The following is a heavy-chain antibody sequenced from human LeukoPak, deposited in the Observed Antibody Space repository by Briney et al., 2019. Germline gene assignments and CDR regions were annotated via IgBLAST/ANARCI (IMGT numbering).Heavy chain of an antibody. CDR2: IYYSGST. CDR1: GGSISSGDYY. V-gene: IGHV4-30-4*01. CDR3: ARARYCSSTSCHNPYGMDV. J-gene: IGHJ6*02. Sequence: PSQTLSLTCTVSGGSISSGDYYWRWLRQPPGTGLEWIGYIYYSGSTYYNPSLKSRVTISVDTSKNQFSLKLSSVTAADTAVYYWARARYCSSTSCHNPYGMDVWGQGTTVTVSS. D-gene: IGHD2-2*01.